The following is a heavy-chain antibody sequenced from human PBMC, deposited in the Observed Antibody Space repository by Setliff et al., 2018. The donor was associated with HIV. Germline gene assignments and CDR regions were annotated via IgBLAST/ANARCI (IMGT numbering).Heavy chain of an antibody. CDR3: AREQGGYGGGFDY. CDR1: GFTFADYG. CDR2: FIGSGLTT. D-gene: IGHD5-12*01. Sequence: GGSLRLSCAASGFTFADYGMIWVRQAPGKGLEWVSAFIGSGLTTYYAGSVKGRFTISRDNSRNTLYLQMNSLRAEDTAVYYCAREQGGYGGGFDYWGQGTLVTVSS. J-gene: IGHJ4*02. V-gene: IGHV3-23*01.